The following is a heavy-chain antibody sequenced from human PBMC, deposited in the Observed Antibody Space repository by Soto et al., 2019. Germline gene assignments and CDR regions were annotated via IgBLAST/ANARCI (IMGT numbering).Heavy chain of an antibody. V-gene: IGHV4-30-2*01. J-gene: IGHJ5*02. CDR3: ARVPGP. CDR2: IYHSGST. Sequence: QLQLQESGSGLVKPSQTLSLTCAVSGGSISSGGYSWSWIRQPPGKGLEWIGYIYHSGSTYYNPSFNIGVTISVDRSKSQFSLKVCSVTAADTAVYYCARVPGPWGQGTLVTVSS. CDR1: GGSISSGGYS.